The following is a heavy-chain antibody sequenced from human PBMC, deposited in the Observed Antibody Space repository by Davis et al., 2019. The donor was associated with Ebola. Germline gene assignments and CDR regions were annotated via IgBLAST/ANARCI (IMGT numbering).Heavy chain of an antibody. J-gene: IGHJ6*02. V-gene: IGHV4-34*01. CDR1: GGSFSGYY. CDR3: ARDPLDEIYYYGMDV. CDR2: INHSGST. Sequence: GSLRLSCAVYGGSFSGYYWSWIRQPPGKGLEWIGEINHSGSTNYNPSLKSRVTISVDTSKNQFSLKLSSVTAADTAVYYCARDPLDEIYYYGMDVWGQGTTVTVSS. D-gene: IGHD5-24*01.